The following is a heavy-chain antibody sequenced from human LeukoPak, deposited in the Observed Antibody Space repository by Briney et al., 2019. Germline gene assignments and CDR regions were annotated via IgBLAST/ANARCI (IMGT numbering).Heavy chain of an antibody. CDR2: ISYDGSNK. CDR1: GFTFSSYA. D-gene: IGHD3-10*01. CDR3: ARDLRGLLWFGELFSTFDY. J-gene: IGHJ4*02. V-gene: IGHV3-30-3*01. Sequence: GRSLRLSCAASGFTFSSYAMHWVRQAPGKGLEWVAVISYDGSNKYYADSVKGRFTISRDNSKNTLYLQMSSLRAEDTAVYYCARDLRGLLWFGELFSTFDYWGQGTLVTVSS.